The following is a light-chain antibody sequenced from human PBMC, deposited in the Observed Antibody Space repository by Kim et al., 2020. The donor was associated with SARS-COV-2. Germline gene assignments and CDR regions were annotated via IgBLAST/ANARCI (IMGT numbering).Light chain of an antibody. CDR3: QQSYTTPRT. CDR1: QSISTS. Sequence: ASVGDRVNITCRASQSISTSLNWYQQEPGKAPKLLIYAASSLQSGVPSRFSASGSGTDFTLTISSLQPEDFATYYCQQSYTTPRTFGQGTKVDIK. CDR2: AAS. V-gene: IGKV1-39*01. J-gene: IGKJ1*01.